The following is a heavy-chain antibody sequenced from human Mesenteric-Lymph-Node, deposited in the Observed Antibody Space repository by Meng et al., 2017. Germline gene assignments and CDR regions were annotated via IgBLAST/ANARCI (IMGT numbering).Heavy chain of an antibody. CDR1: GGSISSINW. CDR3: ARVAAAGNEWFDP. CDR2: IYHSGST. Sequence: QVELQESGPGLAKPSETLSLTCAVSGGSISSINWWTWVRQPPGKGLEWIGEIYHSGSTNYNPSLKSRVTISVDKSKNQFSLKLSSVTAADTAVYYCARVAAAGNEWFDPWGQGTLVTVSS. V-gene: IGHV4-4*02. J-gene: IGHJ5*02. D-gene: IGHD6-13*01.